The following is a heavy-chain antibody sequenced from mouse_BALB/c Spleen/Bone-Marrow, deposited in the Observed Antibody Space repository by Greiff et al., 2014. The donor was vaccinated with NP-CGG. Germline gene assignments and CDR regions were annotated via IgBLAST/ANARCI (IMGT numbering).Heavy chain of an antibody. V-gene: IGHV1-87*01. J-gene: IGHJ4*01. CDR2: LYPGDGDT. CDR3: ARRFSWGYDAIYAIDY. D-gene: IGHD2-14*01. CDR1: GYTFTNYW. Sequence: QVQLQQSGAELARPGASVKLSCKASGYTFTNYWMQWIKQRPGQGLEWIGALYPGDGDTSYTQKFKGKATLTADKSSSTAYMQLSSLASEDSAVYYCARRFSWGYDAIYAIDYWGQGTSVTVSS.